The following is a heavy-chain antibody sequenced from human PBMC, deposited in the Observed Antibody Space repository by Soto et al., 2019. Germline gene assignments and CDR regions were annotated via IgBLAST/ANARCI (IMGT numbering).Heavy chain of an antibody. Sequence: SETLSLTCTVSGASISGFYWSWIRQSAGKGLEWIGRICATGTTDYNPSLKSRVMMSVDTSKKQFSLKLRSVTAADTAVYYCVRDGTKTLRDWFDPWGQGISVTVSS. CDR2: ICATGTT. V-gene: IGHV4-4*07. CDR3: VRDGTKTLRDWFDP. J-gene: IGHJ5*02. D-gene: IGHD1-1*01. CDR1: GASISGFY.